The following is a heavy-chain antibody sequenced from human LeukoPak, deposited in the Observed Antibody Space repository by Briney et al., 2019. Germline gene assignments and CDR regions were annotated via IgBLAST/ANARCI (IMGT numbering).Heavy chain of an antibody. CDR2: IWYDGSNK. V-gene: IGHV3-33*01. D-gene: IGHD3-10*01. Sequence: GGSLRLSCAASGFTFRSYGMHWVRQAPGKGLEWVAVIWYDGSNKYYADSVKGRFTSSRDNSKNTLYLQMNSLRAEDTAVYYCARDPYGSGSTSFDIWGQGTMVTVSS. CDR1: GFTFRSYG. CDR3: ARDPYGSGSTSFDI. J-gene: IGHJ3*02.